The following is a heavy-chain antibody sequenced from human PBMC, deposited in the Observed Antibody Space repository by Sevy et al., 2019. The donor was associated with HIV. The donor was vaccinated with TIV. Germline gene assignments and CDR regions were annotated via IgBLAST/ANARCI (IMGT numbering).Heavy chain of an antibody. CDR3: AGGQYYDSSVYYYGGYYFDY. CDR2: IYYSGST. V-gene: IGHV4-59*01. J-gene: IGHJ4*02. CDR1: GGSISSYY. D-gene: IGHD3-22*01. Sequence: SETLSLTCTVSGGSISSYYWSWIRQPPGKGLEWIGYIYYSGSTNYNPSLKSRVTKSVDMSKNQFSLKLRFVTAEDTAVYYWAGGQYYDSSVYYYGGYYFDYWGQGTLVTVSS.